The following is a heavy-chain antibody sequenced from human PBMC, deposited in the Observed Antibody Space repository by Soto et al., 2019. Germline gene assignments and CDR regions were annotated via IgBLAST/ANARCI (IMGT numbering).Heavy chain of an antibody. Sequence: GXSLRLSCAASGFTLSSYWLHWVRQAPGKGLVWVSRINSDGSSTSYADSVKGRFTISRDNAKNTLYLQMNSLRAEDTAVYYCARDLEMATIDYWGQGTLVTVSS. D-gene: IGHD5-12*01. V-gene: IGHV3-74*01. CDR3: ARDLEMATIDY. J-gene: IGHJ4*02. CDR2: INSDGSST. CDR1: GFTLSSYW.